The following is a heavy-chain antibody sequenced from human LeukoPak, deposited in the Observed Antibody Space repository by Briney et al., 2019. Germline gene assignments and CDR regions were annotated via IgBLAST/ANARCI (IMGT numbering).Heavy chain of an antibody. J-gene: IGHJ5*02. CDR1: GGSFSGYY. CDR2: INHSGST. CDR3: ARGLGYSYGFNWFDP. V-gene: IGHV4-34*01. Sequence: SETLSLTCAVYGGSFSGYYWSWIRQPPGKGLERIGEINHSGSTNYNPSLKSRVTISVDTSKNQFSLKLSSVTAADTAVYYCARGLGYSYGFNWFDPWGQGTLVTVSS. D-gene: IGHD5-18*01.